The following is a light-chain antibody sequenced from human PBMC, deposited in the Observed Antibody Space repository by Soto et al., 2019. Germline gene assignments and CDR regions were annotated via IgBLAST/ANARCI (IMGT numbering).Light chain of an antibody. CDR2: GAS. Sequence: EIVLTQSPATLSLSPGERATLSCRASQSVSSSYLAWYQQKPGEAPRLLIYGASSRATGITDRFSGSGSGTDFTITISRLEPEDFAVYYCQQYGSATLTFGGGTKVEIK. CDR3: QQYGSATLT. V-gene: IGKV3-20*01. CDR1: QSVSSSY. J-gene: IGKJ4*01.